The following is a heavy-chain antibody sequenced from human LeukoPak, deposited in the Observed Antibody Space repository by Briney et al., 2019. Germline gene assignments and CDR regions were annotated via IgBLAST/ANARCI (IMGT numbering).Heavy chain of an antibody. CDR3: GIRDTSAYYVF. CDR1: GFTFRSYA. J-gene: IGHJ4*02. Sequence: GGSLRLSCTGSGFTFRSYALSWVRQAPGTGLEWVSAIGCSGGTYYADSVKGRFTISRDNSKNALYLQMNGLRAEDTAVYYCGIRDTSAYYVFWGQGTLVTVSS. D-gene: IGHD3-22*01. V-gene: IGHV3-23*01. CDR2: IGCSGGT.